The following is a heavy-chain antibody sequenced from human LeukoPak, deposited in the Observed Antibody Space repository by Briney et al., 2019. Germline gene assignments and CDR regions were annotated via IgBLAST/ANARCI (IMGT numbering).Heavy chain of an antibody. CDR3: AHTRGSIPLFDY. CDR2: IYWDDDK. D-gene: IGHD2-15*01. CDR1: GFSLSTSGVG. V-gene: IGHV2-5*02. J-gene: IGHJ4*02. Sequence: SGPTLVKPTQTLTLTCTFSGFSLSTSGVGVGWNRQPPGKALEWLALIYWDDDKRYSPSLKSRLTITKDTSKNQVVLTITNMDPVDTATYYCAHTRGSIPLFDYWGQGTLVTVSS.